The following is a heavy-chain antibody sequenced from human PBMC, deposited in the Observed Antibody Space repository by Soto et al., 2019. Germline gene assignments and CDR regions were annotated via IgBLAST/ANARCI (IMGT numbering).Heavy chain of an antibody. CDR1: GGTFSSYA. Sequence: ASVKVSCKASGGTFSSYAISWVRQAPGQGLEWMGGIIPIFGTANYAQKFQGRVTITADESTSTAYMELSSLRSEDTAVYYCARIQELDIVVVTPHYGMDVWGQGTTVTVSS. CDR2: IIPIFGTA. J-gene: IGHJ6*02. CDR3: ARIQELDIVVVTPHYGMDV. D-gene: IGHD2-21*02. V-gene: IGHV1-69*13.